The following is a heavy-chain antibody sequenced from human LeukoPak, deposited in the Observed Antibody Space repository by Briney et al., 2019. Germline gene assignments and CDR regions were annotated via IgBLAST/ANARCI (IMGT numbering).Heavy chain of an antibody. V-gene: IGHV3-7*03. Sequence: GGSLRLSCAASGFTFSSYWMSWVRQAPGKGLEWVANIKQDGSEKYYVDSVKSRFTISRDNAKNSLYLQMNSLRAEDTAVYYCARTEGTYYDFWSGYYDRVGDYFDYWGQGTLVTVSS. CDR2: IKQDGSEK. CDR1: GFTFSSYW. J-gene: IGHJ4*02. CDR3: ARTEGTYYDFWSGYYDRVGDYFDY. D-gene: IGHD3-3*01.